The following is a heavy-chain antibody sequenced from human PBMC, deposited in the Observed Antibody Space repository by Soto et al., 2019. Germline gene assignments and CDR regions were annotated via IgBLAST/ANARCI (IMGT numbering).Heavy chain of an antibody. CDR1: GGNFSSNG. CDR2: IIPTFGTT. J-gene: IGHJ5*02. CDR3: AGASDSTWYNWLDP. Sequence: QVQLVQSGAEVKKPGSSVKVSCKAPGGNFSSNGSRWVRQAPGQGLEFMGGIIPTFGTTNYAHKFRGRVTITADESTGTAYMELSSLRSDDTAVYYCAGASDSTWYNWLDPWGQGTLVTVSS. V-gene: IGHV1-69*01. D-gene: IGHD5-18*01.